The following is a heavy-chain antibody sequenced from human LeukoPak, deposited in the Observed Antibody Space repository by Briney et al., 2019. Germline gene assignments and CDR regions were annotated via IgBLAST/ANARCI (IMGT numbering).Heavy chain of an antibody. CDR2: INHSGST. D-gene: IGHD6-19*01. J-gene: IGHJ4*02. V-gene: IGHV4-34*01. Sequence: SETLSLTCAVYGGSFSGYYWSWIRQPPGKGLEWIGEINHSGSTNYNPSLKSRVTISVDTSKNQFSLKLGSVTAADTAVYYCARIAVAIDYWGQGTLVTVSS. CDR3: ARIAVAIDY. CDR1: GGSFSGYY.